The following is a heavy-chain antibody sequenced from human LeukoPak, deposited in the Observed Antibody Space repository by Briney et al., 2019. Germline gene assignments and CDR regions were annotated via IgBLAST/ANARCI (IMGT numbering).Heavy chain of an antibody. V-gene: IGHV3-33*01. Sequence: GGSLRLSCAASGFTFSSYGMHWVRQAPGKGLEWVAVIWYDGSNKYYADSVKGRFTISRDNSKNTLYLQMNSLRAEDTAVYYCARDAYSYGPGRYFDYWGQGTLVTVSS. CDR2: IWYDGSNK. D-gene: IGHD5-18*01. CDR3: ARDAYSYGPGRYFDY. CDR1: GFTFSSYG. J-gene: IGHJ4*02.